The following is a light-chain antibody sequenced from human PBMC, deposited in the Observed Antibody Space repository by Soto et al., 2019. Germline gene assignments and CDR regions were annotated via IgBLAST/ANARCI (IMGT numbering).Light chain of an antibody. V-gene: IGKV1-5*01. CDR1: QSISSW. Sequence: DIQMTQSPSTRSASVGDIVTITCRASQSISSWLAWYQQKPGKAPKLLIYDASSLESGVPSRFSGSGSGTEFTLTISSLQPDDFATYYCQQYNSYSLTFGGGTKVDIK. CDR2: DAS. CDR3: QQYNSYSLT. J-gene: IGKJ4*01.